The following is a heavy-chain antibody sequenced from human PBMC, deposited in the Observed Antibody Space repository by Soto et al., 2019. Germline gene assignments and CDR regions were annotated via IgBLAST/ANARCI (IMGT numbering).Heavy chain of an antibody. V-gene: IGHV3-33*01. CDR1: GFTFSSYG. CDR3: ARGPYYYDSSGYYYSHDAFDI. CDR2: IWYDGSNK. J-gene: IGHJ3*02. Sequence: PGGSLRLACAASGFTFSSYGMHWVRQAPGKGLEWVAVIWYDGSNKYYADSVKGRFTISRDNSKNTLYLQMNSLRAEDTAVYYCARGPYYYDSSGYYYSHDAFDIWGQGTMVTVSS. D-gene: IGHD3-22*01.